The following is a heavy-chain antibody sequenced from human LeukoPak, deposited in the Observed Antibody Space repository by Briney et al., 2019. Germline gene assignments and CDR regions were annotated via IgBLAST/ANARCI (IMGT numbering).Heavy chain of an antibody. Sequence: GASVKVSCKASGYTFTSYGINWVRQAPGQGLEWMGWISPYNGNTKYAEKIQRRVTITTDTSTSTAYMELRSLSSDDTAVYYCARDQRGYGGSSGASKWIDPWGQGTLVTVSS. CDR2: ISPYNGNT. D-gene: IGHD4-23*01. CDR3: ARDQRGYGGSSGASKWIDP. V-gene: IGHV1-18*01. J-gene: IGHJ5*02. CDR1: GYTFTSYG.